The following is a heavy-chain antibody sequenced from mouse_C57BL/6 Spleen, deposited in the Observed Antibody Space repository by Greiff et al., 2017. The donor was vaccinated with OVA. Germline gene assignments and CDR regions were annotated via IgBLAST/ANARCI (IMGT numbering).Heavy chain of an antibody. D-gene: IGHD4-1*01. V-gene: IGHV1-26*01. CDR1: GYTFTDYY. J-gene: IGHJ2*01. Sequence: EVQLQQSGPELVKPGASVKISCKASGYTFTDYYMNWVKQSHGKSLEWIGDINPNNGGTSYNQKFKGKATLTVDNSSSTAYMELRSLTSEDSAVYYCAPAPWGVSYWGQGTTLTVSS. CDR3: APAPWGVSY. CDR2: INPNNGGT.